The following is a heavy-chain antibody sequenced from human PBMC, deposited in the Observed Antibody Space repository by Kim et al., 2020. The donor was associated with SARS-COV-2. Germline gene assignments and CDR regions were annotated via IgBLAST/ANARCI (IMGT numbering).Heavy chain of an antibody. D-gene: IGHD6-13*01. Sequence: GGSLRLSCAASGFTFSSYSMNWVRQAPGKGLEWVSSISSSSSYIYYADSVKGRFTISRDNAKNSLYLQMNSLRAEDTAVYYCARDPGSIAAAGAGADVDYWGQGTLVTVSS. CDR1: GFTFSSYS. J-gene: IGHJ4*02. V-gene: IGHV3-21*01. CDR2: ISSSSSYI. CDR3: ARDPGSIAAAGAGADVDY.